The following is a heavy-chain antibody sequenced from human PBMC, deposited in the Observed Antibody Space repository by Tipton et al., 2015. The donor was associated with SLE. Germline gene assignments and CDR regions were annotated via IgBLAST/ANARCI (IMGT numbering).Heavy chain of an antibody. CDR2: IYYSGST. V-gene: IGHV4-30-4*01. CDR3: ASALPGYSKNY. D-gene: IGHD4-11*01. Sequence: LRLSCTVSGGSISSGDYYWSWIRQPPGKGLEWIGYIYYSGSTYYNPSLKSRVTISVDTSKNQFSLKLSSVTAADTAVYYCASALPGYSKNYWGQGTLVTVSS. J-gene: IGHJ4*02. CDR1: GGSISSGDYY.